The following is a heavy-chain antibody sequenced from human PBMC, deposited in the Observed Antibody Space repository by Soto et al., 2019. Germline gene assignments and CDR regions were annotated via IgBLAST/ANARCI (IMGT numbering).Heavy chain of an antibody. CDR3: ARDLTIFPSY. D-gene: IGHD3-3*01. CDR1: GFTFSSYS. Sequence: GGSLRLSCAASGFTFSSYSMNWVRQAPGKGLEWVSSIGSSSSYIYYADSVKGRFTISRDNAKNSLYLQMNSLRSEDTAVYYCARDLTIFPSYWGQGTLVTVSS. V-gene: IGHV3-21*01. J-gene: IGHJ4*02. CDR2: IGSSSSYI.